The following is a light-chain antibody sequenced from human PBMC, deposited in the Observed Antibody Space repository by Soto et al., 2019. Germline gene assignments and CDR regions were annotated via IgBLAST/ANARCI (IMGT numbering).Light chain of an antibody. J-gene: IGKJ1*01. CDR3: QQYVDWPWT. CDR1: QSVSRN. Sequence: EVLMTQSAATRSVSPGDGATISCRASQSVSRNLAWYQQKPGQAPRLLISAASSMATGIPARFSGSGSGTEFTLSISSLQSEDFAVYYCQQYVDWPWTFGQGTKVEIK. CDR2: AAS. V-gene: IGKV3-15*01.